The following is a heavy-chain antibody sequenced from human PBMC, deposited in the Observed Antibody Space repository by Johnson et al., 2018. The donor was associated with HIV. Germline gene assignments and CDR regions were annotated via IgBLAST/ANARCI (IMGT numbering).Heavy chain of an antibody. D-gene: IGHD3-10*01. CDR1: GFTSTSYD. J-gene: IGHJ3*02. Sequence: VQLAESGGGLVQPGGSLRLSCVASGFTSTSYDMHWVRQATGEGLDWSAAIGTAGDILHPGSVKGRFTISRDNAKNSLYLQMNSLSPGDTAVYYCVRGGSDAFDIWGQGTMVTVSS. CDR3: VRGGSDAFDI. V-gene: IGHV3-13*01. CDR2: IGTAGDI.